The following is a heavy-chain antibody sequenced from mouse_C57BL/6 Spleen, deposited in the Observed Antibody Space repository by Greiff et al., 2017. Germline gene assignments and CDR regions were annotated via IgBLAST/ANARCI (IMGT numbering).Heavy chain of an antibody. J-gene: IGHJ3*01. V-gene: IGHV1-81*01. Sequence: QVQLQQSGAELARPGASVKLSCKASGYTFTSYGISWVKQRTGQGLEWIGEIYPRSGNTYYNEKFKGKATLTADKSSSTAYMELRSLTSEDSAVYFCARKDDYDDGFAYWGQGTLVTVSA. CDR3: ARKDDYDDGFAY. CDR1: GYTFTSYG. CDR2: IYPRSGNT. D-gene: IGHD2-4*01.